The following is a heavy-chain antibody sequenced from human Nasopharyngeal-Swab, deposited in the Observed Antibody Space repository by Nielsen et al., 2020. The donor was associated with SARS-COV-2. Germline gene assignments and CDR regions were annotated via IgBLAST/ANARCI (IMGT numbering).Heavy chain of an antibody. CDR2: ISSSGSTI. CDR3: ATTTRMVPPVVLYFDY. D-gene: IGHD3-10*01. CDR1: GFTFSDYY. V-gene: IGHV3-11*01. Sequence: GGSLRLSCAASGFTFSDYYMSWIRQAPGKGLEWVSYISSSGSTIYYADSVKGRFTISRDNAKNSLYLQMNSLRAEDTAVYYCATTTRMVPPVVLYFDYWGQGTLVTVSS. J-gene: IGHJ4*02.